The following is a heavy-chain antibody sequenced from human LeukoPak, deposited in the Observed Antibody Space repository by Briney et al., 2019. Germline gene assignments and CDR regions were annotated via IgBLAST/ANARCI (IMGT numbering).Heavy chain of an antibody. J-gene: IGHJ4*02. Sequence: PGGSLRLSCAAFGFTFSSYWMSWVRQAPGKGLEWVASIKQDGSGKYYVDSVKGRFTISRDNAKNSLYLQMNSLRAEDTAVYYCARGKDYDFWSGYQAGFDYWGQGTLVTVSS. D-gene: IGHD3-3*01. CDR1: GFTFSSYW. V-gene: IGHV3-7*04. CDR2: IKQDGSGK. CDR3: ARGKDYDFWSGYQAGFDY.